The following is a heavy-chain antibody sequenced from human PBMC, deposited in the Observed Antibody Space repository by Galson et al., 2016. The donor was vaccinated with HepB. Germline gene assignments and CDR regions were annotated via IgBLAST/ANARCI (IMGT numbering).Heavy chain of an antibody. CDR3: AGYKRYYHGSGRVNYYYIMDV. Sequence: SETLSLTCAVYGGSFSDHYWNWIRQPPGKGLEWIGEINHGGSTNYNPSLKSRVTMTVDTSKNEFSLKLNSVTAADTAVYYCAGYKRYYHGSGRVNYYYIMDVWGQGTTVIVSS. D-gene: IGHD3-10*01. CDR2: INHGGST. J-gene: IGHJ6*02. CDR1: GGSFSDHY. V-gene: IGHV4-34*01.